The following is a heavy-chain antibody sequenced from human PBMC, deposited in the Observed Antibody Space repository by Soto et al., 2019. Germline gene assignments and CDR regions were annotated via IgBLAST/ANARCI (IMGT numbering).Heavy chain of an antibody. Sequence: EVQLVESGGGLVQPGGSLRLSCAASGFTFSSYAMHWVRQAPGKGLEYVSAISSNGGSTYYANSVKGRFTISRDNSKNTLYLQMGSLRAEDMAVYYCARGTDSSGHSEGYWGQGTLVTVSS. V-gene: IGHV3-64*01. CDR2: ISSNGGST. CDR1: GFTFSSYA. D-gene: IGHD3-22*01. J-gene: IGHJ4*02. CDR3: ARGTDSSGHSEGY.